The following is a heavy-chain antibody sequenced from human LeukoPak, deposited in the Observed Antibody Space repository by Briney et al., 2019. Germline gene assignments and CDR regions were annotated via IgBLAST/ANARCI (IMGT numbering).Heavy chain of an antibody. CDR2: IYYSGST. D-gene: IGHD4-17*01. Sequence: SETLSLTCTVSGGSISSYYWSWIRQPPGKGLEWIGYIYYSGSTNYNPSLKSRVTISVDTSKSQFSLKLSSVTAADTAVYYCARASERYGDWFDPWGQGTLVTVSS. CDR1: GGSISSYY. J-gene: IGHJ5*02. V-gene: IGHV4-59*01. CDR3: ARASERYGDWFDP.